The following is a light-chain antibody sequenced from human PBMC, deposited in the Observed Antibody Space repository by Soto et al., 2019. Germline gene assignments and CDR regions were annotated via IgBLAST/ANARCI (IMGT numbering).Light chain of an antibody. CDR2: EVD. V-gene: IGLV2-14*01. CDR3: SSYTSTTTPVL. CDR1: NSDVGSYNY. Sequence: QSALTQPASVSGSPGQSITISCTGSNSDVGSYNYVSWYQQHPGKAPKLMIYEVDNRPSGVSNRFSGSKSGNTASLTISGVQPEDEADYYCSSYTSTTTPVLFGGGTKLTVL. J-gene: IGLJ2*01.